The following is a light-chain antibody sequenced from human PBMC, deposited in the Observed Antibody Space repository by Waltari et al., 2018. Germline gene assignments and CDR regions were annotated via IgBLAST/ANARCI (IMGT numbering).Light chain of an antibody. Sequence: DIVMTQSPDSLAVSLGERATLNCKSSQTPLPNVKRKPYLAWYQHRVGQPPKLLISWATSRESVIPDRFSGSGFVTEFTLTISRLLPEDVAVYYCQQYYSSPRTFGQGTRVEI. J-gene: IGKJ1*01. V-gene: IGKV4-1*01. CDR2: WAT. CDR1: QTPLPNVKRKPY. CDR3: QQYYSSPRT.